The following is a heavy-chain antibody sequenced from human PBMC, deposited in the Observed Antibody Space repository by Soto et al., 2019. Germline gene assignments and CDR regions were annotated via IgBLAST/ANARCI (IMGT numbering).Heavy chain of an antibody. CDR3: ARGWRQQLVRRLIDYYYYMDV. Sequence: GGSLRLSCAASGFTFSSYGMHWVRQVPGKGLEWVAVISYDGSNKYYADSVKGRFTISRDNSKNTLYLQMNSLRAEDTAVYYCARGWRQQLVRRLIDYYYYMDVWGKGTTVTVSS. J-gene: IGHJ6*03. D-gene: IGHD6-13*01. V-gene: IGHV3-30*03. CDR2: ISYDGSNK. CDR1: GFTFSSYG.